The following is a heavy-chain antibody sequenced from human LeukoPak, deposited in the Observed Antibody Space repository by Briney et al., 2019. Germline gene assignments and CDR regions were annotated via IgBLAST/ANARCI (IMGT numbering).Heavy chain of an antibody. Sequence: PGGSLRLSCAASGFTFSCYGMHWVRQAPGKGLEWVAFISYDGLDKYYADSVKGRFTISRDDSKNTVFLQMDSLSVEDTAVFYCAKDYRPFYSYYVMDVWGQGTTVTVSS. J-gene: IGHJ6*02. D-gene: IGHD4-11*01. CDR3: AKDYRPFYSYYVMDV. V-gene: IGHV3-30*18. CDR1: GFTFSCYG. CDR2: ISYDGLDK.